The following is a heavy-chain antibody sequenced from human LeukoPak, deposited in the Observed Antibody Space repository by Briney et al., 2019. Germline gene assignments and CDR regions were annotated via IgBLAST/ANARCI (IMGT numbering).Heavy chain of an antibody. Sequence: SETLSLTCTVSGGSISSGGNYWSWIRQHPGEGLEWIGYIYYTGSTNNNPSLKSRITLSVDTSKNQFSLRLSSVTAADTAVYYCARRVGEYPTYYFDYWGQGTLVTVSS. D-gene: IGHD2/OR15-2a*01. J-gene: IGHJ4*02. CDR3: ARRVGEYPTYYFDY. V-gene: IGHV4-31*03. CDR1: GGSISSGGNY. CDR2: IYYTGST.